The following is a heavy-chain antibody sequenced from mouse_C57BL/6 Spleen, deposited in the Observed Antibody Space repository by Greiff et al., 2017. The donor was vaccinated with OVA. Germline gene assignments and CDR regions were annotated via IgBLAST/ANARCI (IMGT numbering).Heavy chain of an antibody. J-gene: IGHJ2*01. V-gene: IGHV1-82*01. D-gene: IGHD1-1*02. Sequence: VQLVESGPELVKPGASVKISCKASGYAFSSSWMNWVKQRPGKGLEWIGRIYPGDGDTNYNGKFKGKATLTADKSSSTAYMQLSSLTSEDSAVYFCARQGWERGFDYWGQGTTLTVSS. CDR2: IYPGDGDT. CDR3: ARQGWERGFDY. CDR1: GYAFSSSW.